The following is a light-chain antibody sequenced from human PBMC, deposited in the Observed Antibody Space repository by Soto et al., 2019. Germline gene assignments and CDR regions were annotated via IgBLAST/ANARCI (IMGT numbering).Light chain of an antibody. CDR3: QQYGSSMYT. CDR2: GAS. CDR1: QSVSSSY. J-gene: IGKJ2*01. V-gene: IGKV3-20*01. Sequence: IVLTQSPGTLSLSPGERATLSCRTSQSVSSSYLAWYQQKPGQAPRLLTYGASSRATGIPDRFSGSGPRTDFTLTISRLEPEDYAVYYCQQYGSSMYTFGQGTKLEIK.